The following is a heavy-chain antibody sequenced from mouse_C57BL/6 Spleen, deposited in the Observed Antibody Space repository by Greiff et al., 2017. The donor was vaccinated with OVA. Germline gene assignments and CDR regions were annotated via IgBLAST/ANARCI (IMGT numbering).Heavy chain of an antibody. CDR3: ARSTTVVRYAKDY. D-gene: IGHD1-1*01. V-gene: IGHV1-15*01. CDR1: GYTFTDYE. Sequence: VQLQQSGAELVRPGASVTLSCKASGYTFTDYEMHWVKQTPVHGLEWIGAIDPETGGTAYNQKFKGKAILTADKSSSTAYMELRSLTSEDSAVYYGARSTTVVRYAKDYWGQGTSVTVSS. J-gene: IGHJ4*01. CDR2: IDPETGGT.